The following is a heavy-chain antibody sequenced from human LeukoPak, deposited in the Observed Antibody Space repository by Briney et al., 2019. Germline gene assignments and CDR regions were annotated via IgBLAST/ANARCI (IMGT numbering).Heavy chain of an antibody. Sequence: SETLSLTCAVSGGSFSGYYWSWIRQPPGQGLEWIGEINHSGSTNYNPSLRSRVTVSVHTSKNQLSLKLSSVTAADTAVYYCARQWLVSPLFDHWGQGTLVTVSS. CDR3: ARQWLVSPLFDH. CDR2: INHSGST. J-gene: IGHJ4*02. CDR1: GGSFSGYY. V-gene: IGHV4-34*01. D-gene: IGHD6-19*01.